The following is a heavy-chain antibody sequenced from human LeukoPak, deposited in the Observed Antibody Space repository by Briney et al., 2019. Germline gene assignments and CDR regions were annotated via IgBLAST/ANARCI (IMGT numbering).Heavy chain of an antibody. CDR3: ARDFLPGSQSRFQH. J-gene: IGHJ1*01. Sequence: GGSLRLSCAASGFTFSSYSMTWVRQAPGKGLEWVSYISSSSSTIYYADSVKGRFTISRDNAKNSLYLQMNSLRAEDTAVYYCARDFLPGSQSRFQHGAQAPLVTVSS. V-gene: IGHV3-48*04. CDR2: ISSSSSTI. CDR1: GFTFSSYS. D-gene: IGHD3-9*01.